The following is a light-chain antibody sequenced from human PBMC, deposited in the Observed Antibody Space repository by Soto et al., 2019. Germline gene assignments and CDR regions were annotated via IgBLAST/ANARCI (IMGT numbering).Light chain of an antibody. J-gene: IGKJ1*01. V-gene: IGKV3-20*01. CDR2: GAS. CDR3: QQYGSSPPWT. CDR1: QSVSSSY. Sequence: EIVLTQSPGTLSLSPGERATLSCRASQSVSSSYLAWYQQKPGQAPRLLIYGASSRATGIPDRFSGSGSGTDFNLTSSRLEPEYFAVYYCQQYGSSPPWTFGQGTKVEIK.